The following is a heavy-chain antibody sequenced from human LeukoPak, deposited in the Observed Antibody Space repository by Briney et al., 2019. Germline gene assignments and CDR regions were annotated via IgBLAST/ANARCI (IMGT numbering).Heavy chain of an antibody. CDR1: GFIFSSYA. V-gene: IGHV3-23*01. Sequence: GGPLRLSCAASGFIFSSYAMSWVRQAPGKGLEWVSSVSGGGGSTYYADSVKGRFTISRDNSKSTLFLQMNSLRAEDTAVYYCAKSSYYDSSGYYREYYFDYWGQGTLVTVSS. CDR2: VSGGGGST. D-gene: IGHD3-22*01. J-gene: IGHJ4*02. CDR3: AKSSYYDSSGYYREYYFDY.